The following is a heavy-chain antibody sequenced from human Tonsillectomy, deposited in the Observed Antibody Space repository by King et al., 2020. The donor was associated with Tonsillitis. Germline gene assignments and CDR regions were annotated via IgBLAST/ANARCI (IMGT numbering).Heavy chain of an antibody. J-gene: IGHJ4*02. D-gene: IGHD1-14*01. Sequence: DVQLVESGGDLVKAGGSLRLSCTASGFSFSDAWMSWVRQAPGKGLEWVGRIRNKKDGGTENYGAPVKGRFXISRDDSKDTLYLQMTSLKIEDPPVYYCXXXXTGAEDDWGQXTXVTVSS. CDR2: IRNKKDGGTE. V-gene: IGHV3-15*01. CDR1: GFSFSDAW. CDR3: XXXXTGAEDD.